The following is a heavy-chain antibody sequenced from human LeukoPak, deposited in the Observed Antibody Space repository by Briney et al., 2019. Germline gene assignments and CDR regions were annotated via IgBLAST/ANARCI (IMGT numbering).Heavy chain of an antibody. CDR2: IYYSGST. J-gene: IGHJ3*02. CDR3: ARANLDGGDAFDI. Sequence: PSETLSLTCTVSGGSISSGGYYWRWIRQHPGKGLEWIGYIYYSGSTYYNPSLKSRVTISVDTSKNQFSLKLSSVTAADTAVYYCARANLDGGDAFDIWGQGTMVTVSS. D-gene: IGHD3-16*01. V-gene: IGHV4-31*03. CDR1: GGSISSGGYY.